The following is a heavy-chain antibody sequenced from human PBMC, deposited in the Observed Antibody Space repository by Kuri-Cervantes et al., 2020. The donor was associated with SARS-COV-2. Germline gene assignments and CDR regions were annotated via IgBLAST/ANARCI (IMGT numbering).Heavy chain of an antibody. CDR3: AREVEGSDAFDI. V-gene: IGHV1-69*04. CDR1: GGTFSSYA. CDR2: IIPILGIA. Sequence: SVKVSCKASGGTFSSYAISWVRQAPGQGLEWMGRIIPILGIANYAQKFQGRVTITADKSTSTAYMELSSLRSEDTAVYYCAREVEGSDAFDIWGQGTMVTVSS. J-gene: IGHJ3*02.